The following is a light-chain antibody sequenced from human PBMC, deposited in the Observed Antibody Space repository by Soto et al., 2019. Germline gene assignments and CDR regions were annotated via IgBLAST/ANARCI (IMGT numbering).Light chain of an antibody. CDR3: SSFTSRFTFV. J-gene: IGLJ1*01. Sequence: QSVLTQPASVSGSPGQSIAISCTGTRRDVGAYNYVSWYQQHPGNAPKLMISEVTNRPSGVSDRFSGSKSGNTASLTISGLQAEDAADYYCSSFTSRFTFVFGTGTKVTVL. CDR1: RRDVGAYNY. V-gene: IGLV2-14*01. CDR2: EVT.